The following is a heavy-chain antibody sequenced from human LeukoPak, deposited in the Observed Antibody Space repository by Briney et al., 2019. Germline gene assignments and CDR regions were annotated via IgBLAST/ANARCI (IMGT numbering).Heavy chain of an antibody. V-gene: IGHV4-31*03. D-gene: IGHD1-14*01. Sequence: SETLSLTCTVSGGSISSGGYYWSWIRQHPGKGLEWIVYIYYSGSTYYNPSLKSRVTISVDTSKNQFSLKLSSVTAADTAVYYCAGFIRTGNYYYYYGMDVWGQGTTVTVSS. CDR1: GGSISSGGYY. J-gene: IGHJ6*02. CDR3: AGFIRTGNYYYYYGMDV. CDR2: IYYSGST.